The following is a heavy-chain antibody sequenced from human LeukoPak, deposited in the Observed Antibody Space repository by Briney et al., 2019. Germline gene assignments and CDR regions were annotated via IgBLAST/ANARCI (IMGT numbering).Heavy chain of an antibody. Sequence: ASVKVSCKASGYSFTSYGISWVRQAPGQGLEWMGWIRAYNGNTNYAQKLQGRVTMTTDTSTSTAYMELRSLRSDDTAVYYCASGRYSYGFGDSSGYPEDYWGQGTLVTVSS. CDR1: GYSFTSYG. CDR2: IRAYNGNT. V-gene: IGHV1-18*01. J-gene: IGHJ4*02. CDR3: ASGRYSYGFGDSSGYPEDY. D-gene: IGHD3-22*01.